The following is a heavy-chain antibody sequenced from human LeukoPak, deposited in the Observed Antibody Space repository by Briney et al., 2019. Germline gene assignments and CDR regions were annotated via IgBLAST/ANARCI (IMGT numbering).Heavy chain of an antibody. V-gene: IGHV3-48*02. Sequence: GGSLRLSCAASGFTFSSSDMNWVRPTPGKGRAWISYITGSSETVFYADSVKGRFTISRDNAKNSLSLQMNSLRDEDTAVYYCARAPSLVVTASPWLGWFDPWGQGTLVTV. CDR1: GFTFSSSD. D-gene: IGHD2-21*02. J-gene: IGHJ5*02. CDR2: ITGSSETV. CDR3: ARAPSLVVTASPWLGWFDP.